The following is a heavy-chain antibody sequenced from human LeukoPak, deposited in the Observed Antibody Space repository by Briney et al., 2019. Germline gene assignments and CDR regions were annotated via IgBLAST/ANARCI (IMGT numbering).Heavy chain of an antibody. CDR1: GGSISSSSYY. D-gene: IGHD2-2*01. CDR3: ARDYCSSTSCYPYGMDV. CDR2: IYYSGST. J-gene: IGHJ6*02. V-gene: IGHV4-39*07. Sequence: SETLSLTCTVSGGSISSSSYYWGWIRQPPGKGLEWIGSIYYSGSTHYNPSLKSRVTISVDTSKNQFSLKLSSVTAADTAVYYCARDYCSSTSCYPYGMDVWGQGTTVTVSS.